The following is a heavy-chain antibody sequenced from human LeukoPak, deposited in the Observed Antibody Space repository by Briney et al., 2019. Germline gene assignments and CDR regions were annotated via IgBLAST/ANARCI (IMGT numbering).Heavy chain of an antibody. D-gene: IGHD3-10*01. V-gene: IGHV4-59*01. CDR2: IYYTESS. J-gene: IGHJ6*03. CDR1: GGSISTYH. CDR3: ARNRGIGMAYFYYMDV. Sequence: SETLSLTCKVSGGSISTYHWNWIRQPPGKGLEWIGSIYYTESSNYNPSLKNRITISVDTSKNQFSLRLSSVTAADTAVYYCARNRGIGMAYFYYMDVWGKGTTVTVSS.